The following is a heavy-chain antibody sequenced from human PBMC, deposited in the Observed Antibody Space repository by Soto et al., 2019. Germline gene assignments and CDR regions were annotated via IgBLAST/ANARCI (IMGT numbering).Heavy chain of an antibody. V-gene: IGHV4-39*07. CDR2: IYYSGST. J-gene: IGHJ4*02. CDR3: ARSDGRY. Sequence: ETLSLTCTVSGGSISSSNYYWGWIRQPPGKGLEWIGSIYYSGSTYYNPSLKSRVTISVDTSKNQFSLKLSSVTAADTAVYYCARSDGRYWGQGTLVTVSS. CDR1: GGSISSSNYY.